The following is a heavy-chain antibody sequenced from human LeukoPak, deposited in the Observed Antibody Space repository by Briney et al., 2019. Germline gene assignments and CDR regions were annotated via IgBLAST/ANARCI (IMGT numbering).Heavy chain of an antibody. D-gene: IGHD2-15*01. Sequence: GGSLRLSCAASGFTFSSYAMSWVRQAPGKGLEWVSAISGSGGSTYYADSVKGRFTISRDNSKNTLYLQMNSLRAEDTAVYYCAKNPSDIVVEVASYIDAFDIWGQGTMVTVSS. J-gene: IGHJ3*02. CDR2: ISGSGGST. CDR1: GFTFSSYA. V-gene: IGHV3-23*01. CDR3: AKNPSDIVVEVASYIDAFDI.